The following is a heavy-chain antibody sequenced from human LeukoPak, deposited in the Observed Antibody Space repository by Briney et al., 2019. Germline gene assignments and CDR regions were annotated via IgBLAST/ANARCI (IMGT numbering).Heavy chain of an antibody. J-gene: IGHJ5*01. CDR1: GASISSGGYS. Sequence: PSETLSLTCAVSGASISSGGYSWNWIRQQPGKGLEWIGYFYYGGNTLYNPSLKSRISILVEASNNQFSLKLTSVTAADTAVYFCSRAVAGSVGWFDSWGQGTLVTVSS. V-gene: IGHV4-30-4*07. D-gene: IGHD6-19*01. CDR3: SRAVAGSVGWFDS. CDR2: FYYGGNT.